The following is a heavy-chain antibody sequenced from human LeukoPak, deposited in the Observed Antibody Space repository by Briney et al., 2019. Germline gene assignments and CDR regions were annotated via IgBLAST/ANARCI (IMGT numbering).Heavy chain of an antibody. J-gene: IGHJ4*02. D-gene: IGHD1-14*01. CDR1: GFTFGDYA. V-gene: IGHV3-49*04. CDR2: IRSKNYGGRT. CDR3: TRSTAPPRT. Sequence: GGSLRLSCTASGFTFGDYAMSWVRQAPGKGLEWVGFIRSKNYGGRTEYAASVKGRFTISRDDSKSIAYLQMNSLKTEDTAVYYCTRSTAPPRTWGQGTLVTVSS.